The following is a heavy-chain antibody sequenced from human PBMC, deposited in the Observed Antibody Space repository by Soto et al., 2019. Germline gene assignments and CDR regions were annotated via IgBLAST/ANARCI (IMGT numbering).Heavy chain of an antibody. CDR3: ARANSIFGVVTIDY. CDR2: IYYSGST. J-gene: IGHJ4*02. Sequence: QVQLQESGPGLVKPSETLSLTCTVSGGSISSYYWSWIRQPPGKGLEWIGYIYYSGSTNYNPSLKSRVTISVDTSKNQFSLKLSSVTAADTAVYYCARANSIFGVVTIDYWGQGTLVTVSS. D-gene: IGHD3-3*01. CDR1: GGSISSYY. V-gene: IGHV4-59*01.